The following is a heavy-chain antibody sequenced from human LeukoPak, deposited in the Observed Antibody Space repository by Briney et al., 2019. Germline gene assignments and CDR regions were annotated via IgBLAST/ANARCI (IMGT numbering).Heavy chain of an antibody. D-gene: IGHD6-19*01. Sequence: GGSLRLSCAASGFTFDDYGMSWVRQAPGKGLEWVSAISGSGGSTYYADSVKGRFTISRDNSKNTLYLQMNSLRAEDTAVYYCAKDFATGYSSGWYVYWGQGTLVTVSS. CDR2: ISGSGGST. J-gene: IGHJ4*02. CDR1: GFTFDDYG. V-gene: IGHV3-23*01. CDR3: AKDFATGYSSGWYVY.